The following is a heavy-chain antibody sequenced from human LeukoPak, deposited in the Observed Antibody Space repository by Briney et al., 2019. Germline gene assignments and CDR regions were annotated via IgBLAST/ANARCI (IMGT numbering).Heavy chain of an antibody. CDR3: AKSPGYCSSTSCYVDYYYGMDV. J-gene: IGHJ6*04. Sequence: GRSLRLSCAASGFTFSSYGMHWVRQAPGKGLEWVAVISYDGSNKYYADSVKGRFTISRDNSKNTLYLQMNSLRAEDTAVYYCAKSPGYCSSTSCYVDYYYGMDVWGKGTTVTVSS. V-gene: IGHV3-30*18. CDR2: ISYDGSNK. CDR1: GFTFSSYG. D-gene: IGHD2-2*01.